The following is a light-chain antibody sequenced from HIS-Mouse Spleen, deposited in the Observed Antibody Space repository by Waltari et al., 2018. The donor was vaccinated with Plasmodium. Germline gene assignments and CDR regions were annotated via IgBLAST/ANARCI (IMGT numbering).Light chain of an antibody. CDR1: ALTQTY. V-gene: IGLV3-10*01. CDR3: YSTDSSGNHRV. J-gene: IGLJ3*02. Sequence: SYELTPPPSVSVSLEQTAMITYSGHALTQTYAYWYQQKSGQAPVLVIYEDSKRPSGIPERFSGSSSGTMATLTISGAQVEDEADYYCYSTDSSGNHRVFGGGTKLTVL. CDR2: EDS.